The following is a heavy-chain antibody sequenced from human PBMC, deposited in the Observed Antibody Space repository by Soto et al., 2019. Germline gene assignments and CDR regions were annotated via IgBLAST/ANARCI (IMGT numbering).Heavy chain of an antibody. CDR3: APLAVAGPNFDY. V-gene: IGHV3-23*01. CDR2: ISSSGDKT. CDR1: GVICNDYG. J-gene: IGHJ4*02. Sequence: GGSLRLSCAASGVICNDYGMSWVRQAPGKGLEWVSTISSSGDKTYYAESVKGRFTISRDNSKNTLYLQMDTLRSEDTAVYYCAPLAVAGPNFDYWGQGTLVTVSS. D-gene: IGHD6-19*01.